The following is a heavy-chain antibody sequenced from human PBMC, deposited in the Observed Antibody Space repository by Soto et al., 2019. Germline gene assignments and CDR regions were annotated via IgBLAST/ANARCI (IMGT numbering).Heavy chain of an antibody. CDR1: GFTFSTYW. V-gene: IGHV3-7*01. J-gene: IGHJ4*02. CDR3: ASQRRDGYFGDY. CDR2: IKQDGSEK. D-gene: IGHD5-12*01. Sequence: PWWSLRLSCVCSGFTFSTYWMTWVRQAPGKGLEWVANIKQDGSEKHYVDSVKGRFTISRDNPKNSLYLQMNSLRAEDTAVYYCASQRRDGYFGDYWGQGTLVTVSS.